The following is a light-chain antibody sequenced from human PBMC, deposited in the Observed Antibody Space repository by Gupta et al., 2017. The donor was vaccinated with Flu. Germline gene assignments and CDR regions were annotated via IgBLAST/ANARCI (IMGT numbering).Light chain of an antibody. CDR3: QQSYSTWT. Sequence: DIQMTQSPSSLSASVGDRVTITCRASQSISSYLNWYQQKPGKAPKLLIYAASRWQSGVPSRFSGSGAGTDFTLTISRLQPEDFANYYWQQSYSTWTFGQGTKVEIK. CDR2: AAS. V-gene: IGKV1-39*01. J-gene: IGKJ1*01. CDR1: QSISSY.